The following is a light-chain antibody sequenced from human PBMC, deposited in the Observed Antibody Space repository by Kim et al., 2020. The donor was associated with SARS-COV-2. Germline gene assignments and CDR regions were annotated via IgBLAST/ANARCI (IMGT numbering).Light chain of an antibody. V-gene: IGKV1-39*01. CDR3: QQSYPTPLT. J-gene: IGKJ4*01. Sequence: DSQRTQTPAPRPAPAGNRGTSTCRARQSISTYLNWYQQKPGKAPKLLIYGGSSLQSGVPSRFSGSGSGTDFTLTISSLQPDRFSTYYRQQSYPTPLTFGGGTKLEI. CDR1: QSISTY. CDR2: GGS.